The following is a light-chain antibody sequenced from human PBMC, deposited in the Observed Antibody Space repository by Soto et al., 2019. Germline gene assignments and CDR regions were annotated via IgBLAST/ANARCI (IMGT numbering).Light chain of an antibody. V-gene: IGLV1-51*01. CDR2: DNN. CDR1: NSNIGNNY. J-gene: IGLJ3*02. CDR3: AAWDDSLNGWV. Sequence: QSVLTQPPSVSAAPGQKVTISCSGRNSNIGNNYVSWYQQLPGTAPKLLIYDNNKRPSGIPDRFSASKSGTAASLAISGLQSEVEADYYCAAWDDSLNGWVFGGGTKLTVL.